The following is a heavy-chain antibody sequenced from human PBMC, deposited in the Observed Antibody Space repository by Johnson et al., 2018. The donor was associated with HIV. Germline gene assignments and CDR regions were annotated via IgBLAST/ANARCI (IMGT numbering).Heavy chain of an antibody. CDR1: GFNFNNYG. V-gene: IGHV3-30*03. D-gene: IGHD6-13*01. CDR3: ARGIGEQQLVPGRPPPGDDAFDI. Sequence: QVQLVESGGGVVQPGRSLRLSCVASGFNFNNYGMHWVRQAPGKGLEWVANINQDGSEKYYVDSVKGRFTISRDNSKNTLYLQMGSLRAEDMAVYYCARGIGEQQLVPGRPPPGDDAFDIWGQGTMVTVSS. CDR2: INQDGSEK. J-gene: IGHJ3*02.